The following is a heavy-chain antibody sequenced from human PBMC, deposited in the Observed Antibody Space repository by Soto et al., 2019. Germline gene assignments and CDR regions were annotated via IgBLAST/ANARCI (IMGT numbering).Heavy chain of an antibody. J-gene: IGHJ4*02. V-gene: IGHV4-31*03. CDR1: GGSISSGCDY. CDR2: IYYSGST. CDR3: ARGTLNFDY. Sequence: SSETLSLTCTVSGGSISSGCDYWSWIRQHPGKGLEWIGYIYYSGSTYYNPSLKSRVTISVDTSKNQFSLKLSSVTAADTAVYYCARGTLNFDYWGQGTLVTVSS.